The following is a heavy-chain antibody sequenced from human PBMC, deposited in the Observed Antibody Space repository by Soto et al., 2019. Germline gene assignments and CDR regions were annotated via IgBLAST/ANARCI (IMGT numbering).Heavy chain of an antibody. CDR2: MNPNSGNT. CDR1: GYTFTSYD. Sequence: QVQLVQSGAEVKKPGASVKVSCKASGYTFTSYDINWVRQATGQGFEYLGWMNPNSGNTGYVKKFQGRVTMTRATSXXTAYMELSSLRSEDTAVYYCARGIKYGDSSRWFDTWGPGTLVTVSS. J-gene: IGHJ5*02. D-gene: IGHD4-17*01. CDR3: ARGIKYGDSSRWFDT. V-gene: IGHV1-8*01.